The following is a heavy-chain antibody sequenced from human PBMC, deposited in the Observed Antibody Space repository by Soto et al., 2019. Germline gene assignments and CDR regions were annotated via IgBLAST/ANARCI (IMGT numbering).Heavy chain of an antibody. J-gene: IGHJ6*02. CDR1: GGTFSSYA. CDR3: ASEVNVAVPAATAYYYYGMDV. V-gene: IGHV1-69*13. D-gene: IGHD2-2*01. Sequence: SVKVSCKASGGTFSSYAISWVRQAPGQGLEWMGGIIPIFGTANYAQKFQGRVTITADESTSTAYMELSSLRSEDTAVYYCASEVNVAVPAATAYYYYGMDVWGQGTTVTVSS. CDR2: IIPIFGTA.